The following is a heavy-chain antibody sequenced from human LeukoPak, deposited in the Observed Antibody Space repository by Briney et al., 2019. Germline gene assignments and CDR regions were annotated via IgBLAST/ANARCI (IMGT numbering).Heavy chain of an antibody. CDR3: ARGGKQWRGGNYFDS. D-gene: IGHD6-19*01. CDR1: GYTFTDYV. J-gene: IGHJ4*02. V-gene: IGHV1-3*03. CDR2: ITTGRGET. Sequence: GASVKVSCKASGYTFTDYVLHWVRQAPGQSREWMGWITTGRGETRYSQEFQRRITFTRDTSASTVYMDLSDLRSEDTAVYYCARGGKQWRGGNYFDSWGQGTLVAVSS.